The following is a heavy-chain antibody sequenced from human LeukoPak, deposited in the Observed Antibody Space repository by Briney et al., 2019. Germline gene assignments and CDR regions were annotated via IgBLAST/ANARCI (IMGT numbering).Heavy chain of an antibody. V-gene: IGHV3-48*02. CDR3: AKSESYRFDH. CDR1: GFTFSSYS. CDR2: ISSSSTTI. J-gene: IGHJ4*02. D-gene: IGHD1-26*01. Sequence: GGSLRLSCAASGFTFSSYSMNWVRQAPGKGLEWVSFISSSSTTIYYADSVKGRFTISRDNAKNSLYLQVNSLRDEDTAVYYCAKSESYRFDHWGQGTLVTVSS.